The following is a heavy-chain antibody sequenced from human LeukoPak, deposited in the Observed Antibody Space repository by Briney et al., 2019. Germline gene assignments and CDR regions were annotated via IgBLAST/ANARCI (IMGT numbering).Heavy chain of an antibody. J-gene: IGHJ4*02. CDR1: GGSISSYY. CDR3: ARDGWFGEYYFDY. D-gene: IGHD3-10*01. V-gene: IGHV4-59*01. Sequence: SETLSLTCTVSGGSISSYYWSWIRQPPGKGLEWIGYIYYSGSTNYNPSLKSRVTISEDTSKNQFALKLSSVTAADTAVYYCARDGWFGEYYFDYWGQGTLVTVSS. CDR2: IYYSGST.